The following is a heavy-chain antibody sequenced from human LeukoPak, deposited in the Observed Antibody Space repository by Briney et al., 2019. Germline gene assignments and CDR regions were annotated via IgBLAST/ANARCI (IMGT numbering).Heavy chain of an antibody. CDR3: ATHLALTGDRDDAFDI. Sequence: TTSQTLSLTCTVSGGSISSGGYYWSWIRQHPGKGLEWIGYIYTSGSTNYNPSLKSRVTISVDTSKNQFSLKLSSVTAADTAVYYCATHLALTGDRDDAFDIWGQGTMVTVSS. J-gene: IGHJ3*02. D-gene: IGHD7-27*01. CDR1: GGSISSGGYY. V-gene: IGHV4-61*09. CDR2: IYTSGST.